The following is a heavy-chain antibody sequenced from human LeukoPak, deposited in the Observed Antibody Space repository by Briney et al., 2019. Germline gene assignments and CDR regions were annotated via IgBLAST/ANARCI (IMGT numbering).Heavy chain of an antibody. CDR1: GFTFSSYA. D-gene: IGHD2-2*01. Sequence: GGSLRLSCAASGFTFSSYAMTWVRQAPDKGLEWVSAISGSDGSTYYADSVKGRFTISRDDSQNTLYLQMNSLSAEDTAVYYCAKVETSGGANCYALDYWGQGALVTVSS. J-gene: IGHJ4*02. CDR3: AKVETSGGANCYALDY. V-gene: IGHV3-23*01. CDR2: ISGSDGST.